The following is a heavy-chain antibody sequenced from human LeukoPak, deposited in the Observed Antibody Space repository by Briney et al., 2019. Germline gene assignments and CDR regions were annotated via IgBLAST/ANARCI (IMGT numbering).Heavy chain of an antibody. D-gene: IGHD3-16*02. CDR1: RFTFSSYA. CDR2: ISGSGGST. V-gene: IGHV3-23*01. J-gene: IGHJ5*02. CDR3: ARGSLSWFDP. Sequence: GGSLRFSCAASRFTFSSYAMSWVRQAPGKGLEWVSAISGSGGSTYYADSVKGRFTISRDNSKNTLYLQMNSLRAEDTAVYYCARGSLSWFDPWGQGTLVTVSS.